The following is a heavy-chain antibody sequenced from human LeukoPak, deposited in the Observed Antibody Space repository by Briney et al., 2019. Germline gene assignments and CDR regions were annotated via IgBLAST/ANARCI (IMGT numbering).Heavy chain of an antibody. Sequence: SETLSLTCAVYGGSFSGYCWSWIRQPPGKGLEWIGEINHSGSTNYNPSLKSRVTISVDTSKNQFSLKLSSVTAADTAVYYCARTFNWNRFDYWGQGTLVTVSS. CDR1: GGSFSGYC. V-gene: IGHV4-34*01. D-gene: IGHD1-20*01. J-gene: IGHJ4*02. CDR2: INHSGST. CDR3: ARTFNWNRFDY.